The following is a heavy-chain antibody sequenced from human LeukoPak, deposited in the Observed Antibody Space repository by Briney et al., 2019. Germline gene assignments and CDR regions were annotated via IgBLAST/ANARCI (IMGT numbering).Heavy chain of an antibody. CDR3: ARVADGDKYGGRDY. CDR2: ISSSGSGGNT. CDR1: GVTLSNYA. J-gene: IGHJ4*02. Sequence: GGSLRLSCVASGVTLSNYAMSWASQAPGKGLEWVSGISSSGSGGNTYYADSVKGRFTISRDNAKDTLYLQMNSLRVEDTAVYYCARVADGDKYGGRDYWGQGALVIVSS. V-gene: IGHV3-23*01. D-gene: IGHD5-24*01.